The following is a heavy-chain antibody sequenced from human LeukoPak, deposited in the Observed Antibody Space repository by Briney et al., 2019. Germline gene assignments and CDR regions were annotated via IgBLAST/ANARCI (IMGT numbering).Heavy chain of an antibody. V-gene: IGHV4-59*08. CDR2: IYYSGST. Sequence: SETLSLTCTVSGGSISSYYWSWIRQPPGKGLEWIGYIYYSGSTNYNPSLKSRVTISVDTSKNQFSLKLSSVTAADTAVYYCATAPRTGSFFFAYWGQGTLVTVSS. J-gene: IGHJ4*02. CDR3: ATAPRTGSFFFAY. CDR1: GGSISSYY. D-gene: IGHD1-26*01.